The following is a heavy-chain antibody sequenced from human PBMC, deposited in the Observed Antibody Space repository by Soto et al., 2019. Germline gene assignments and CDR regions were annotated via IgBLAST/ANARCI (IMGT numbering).Heavy chain of an antibody. CDR2: IYYSGST. CDR1: GGSISSGGYY. Sequence: PSETLSLTCTVSGGSISSGGYYWSWIRQHPGKGLEWIGYIYYSGSTYYNPSLKSRVTISVDTSKNQFSLKLSSVTAADTAVYYCARNPSESYYYDSSGYGDAFDIWGQGTMVT. V-gene: IGHV4-31*03. CDR3: ARNPSESYYYDSSGYGDAFDI. J-gene: IGHJ3*02. D-gene: IGHD3-22*01.